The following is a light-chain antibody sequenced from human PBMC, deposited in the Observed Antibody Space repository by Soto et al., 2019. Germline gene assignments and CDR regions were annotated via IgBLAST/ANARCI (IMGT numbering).Light chain of an antibody. Sequence: QSALTQPRSVSGSPGQSVTISCTGTSSDVGRYSYVSWYQQHPGKAPKLMIYDVSKRPSGVPDRFSGSKSGNTASLTISGLQAEDEADYYCCSYAGSYTLVFGGGTKVTVL. J-gene: IGLJ2*01. V-gene: IGLV2-11*01. CDR1: SSDVGRYSY. CDR3: CSYAGSYTLV. CDR2: DVS.